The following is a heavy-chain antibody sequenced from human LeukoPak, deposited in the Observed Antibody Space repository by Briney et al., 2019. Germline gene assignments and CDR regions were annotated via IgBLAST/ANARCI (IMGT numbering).Heavy chain of an antibody. J-gene: IGHJ3*02. CDR2: IYSGGST. Sequence: GGSLRLSCAASGFTVSSNYMSWVRQAPGKGLEWVSVIYSGGSTCYADSVKGRFTISRDNSKNTLYLQMNSLRAEDTAVYYCARAARQLYDAFDIWGQGTLVTVSS. CDR1: GFTVSSNY. V-gene: IGHV3-53*01. D-gene: IGHD6-6*01. CDR3: ARAARQLYDAFDI.